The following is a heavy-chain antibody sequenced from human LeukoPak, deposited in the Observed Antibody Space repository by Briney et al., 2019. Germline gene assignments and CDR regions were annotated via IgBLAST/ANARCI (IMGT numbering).Heavy chain of an antibody. Sequence: ASVTVSCTASGYTFTSYYMHWVRPAPGQGLEWMGIINPSGGSTSYAQKFQGRVTMTRDTSTSTVYMELSSLRSEDTAVYYCARDRIAAAGPNDYWGQGTLVTVSS. CDR2: INPSGGST. CDR3: ARDRIAAAGPNDY. J-gene: IGHJ4*02. V-gene: IGHV1-46*01. D-gene: IGHD6-13*01. CDR1: GYTFTSYY.